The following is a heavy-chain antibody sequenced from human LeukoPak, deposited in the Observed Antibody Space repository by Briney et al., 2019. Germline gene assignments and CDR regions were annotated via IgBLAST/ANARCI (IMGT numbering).Heavy chain of an antibody. CDR3: ARHFSYYDSSDQFGY. Sequence: GESLKISCKGSGYSFTSYWIGWVRQMPGKGLEWMGIIYPGDSDTRYSPSFLGQVTISADKSISTAYLQWSSLKASDTAMYYCARHFSYYDSSDQFGYWGQGTLVTVSS. CDR1: GYSFTSYW. D-gene: IGHD3-22*01. V-gene: IGHV5-51*01. J-gene: IGHJ4*02. CDR2: IYPGDSDT.